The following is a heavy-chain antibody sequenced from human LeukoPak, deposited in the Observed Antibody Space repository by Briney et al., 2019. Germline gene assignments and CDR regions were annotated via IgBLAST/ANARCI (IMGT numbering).Heavy chain of an antibody. Sequence: GGSLRLSCAASGFTFSGYNMHWVRQAPGKGLVWVAVISYDGSNKYYADSVKGRFTISRDNSENTLYLQMNSLRAEDTAVYYCARFPPTIAVAHSSCWGQGTLVTVSS. CDR3: ARFPPTIAVAHSSC. D-gene: IGHD6-19*01. CDR2: ISYDGSNK. V-gene: IGHV3-30*04. CDR1: GFTFSGYN. J-gene: IGHJ4*02.